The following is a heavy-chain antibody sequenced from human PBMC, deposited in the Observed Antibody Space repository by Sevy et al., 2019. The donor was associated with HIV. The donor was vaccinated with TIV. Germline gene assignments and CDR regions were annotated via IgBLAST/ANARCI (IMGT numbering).Heavy chain of an antibody. J-gene: IGHJ6*02. CDR1: GYSFSDYW. Sequence: GESLKISCKGSGYSFSDYWVGWVRQMPGKGQEWMGIIYPGDSDTTYSPAFQGQVTISADKSISTAYLQWSSLKASDTAIYYCARGARGTLPSYYYYTMDVWGQGTTVTVSS. CDR2: IYPGDSDT. V-gene: IGHV5-51*01. D-gene: IGHD1-1*01. CDR3: ARGARGTLPSYYYYTMDV.